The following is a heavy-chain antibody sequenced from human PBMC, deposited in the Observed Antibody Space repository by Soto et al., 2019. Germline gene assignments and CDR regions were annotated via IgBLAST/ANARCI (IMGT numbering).Heavy chain of an antibody. V-gene: IGHV3-23*01. Sequence: ELQLLESGGGLVQPGGSLRLSCAASGFTFSSYAMSWVRQAPGKGLEWVSAISGSGGSTYYADSVKGRFTISRDNSKNTLYLQMNSLRAEDTAVYYCAKKQGLRLWSVDAFDIWGQGTMVTVSS. J-gene: IGHJ3*02. CDR3: AKKQGLRLWSVDAFDI. D-gene: IGHD3-16*01. CDR2: ISGSGGST. CDR1: GFTFSSYA.